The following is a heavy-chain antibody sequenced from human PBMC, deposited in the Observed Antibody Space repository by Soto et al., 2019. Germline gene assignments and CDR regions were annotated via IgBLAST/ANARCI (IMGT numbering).Heavy chain of an antibody. J-gene: IGHJ4*02. V-gene: IGHV1-18*01. CDR3: ARSVRWLGRVNFDY. Sequence: QGLEWMGWISAYNGNTNYAQKLQGRVTMTTDTSTSTAYMELRSLRSDDTAVYYCARSVRWLGRVNFDYWGQGTLVIV. D-gene: IGHD6-19*01. CDR2: ISAYNGNT.